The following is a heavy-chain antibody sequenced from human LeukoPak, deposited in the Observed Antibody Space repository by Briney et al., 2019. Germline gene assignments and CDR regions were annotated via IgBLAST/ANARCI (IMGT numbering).Heavy chain of an antibody. V-gene: IGHV3-72*01. Sequence: GVSLRLSCAASGFTFSDHYMDWVRQAPGKGLEWVGRIRNKANSYTTDYAASVKGRFTISRDDSKNSLYLQMNSLKTEDPAVYYCARARYCAVGTCYKDYWGQGTLVTVSS. CDR2: IRNKANSYTT. J-gene: IGHJ4*02. CDR1: GFTFSDHY. D-gene: IGHD2-15*01. CDR3: ARARYCAVGTCYKDY.